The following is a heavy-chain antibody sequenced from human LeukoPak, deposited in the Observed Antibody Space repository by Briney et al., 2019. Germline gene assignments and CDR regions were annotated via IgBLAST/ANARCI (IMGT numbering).Heavy chain of an antibody. Sequence: TSETLSLTCTVSGGSISSGNYYWSWIRQPAGKGLEWIGRIYTSGNTNYNPSLKGRVTVSIDTSKNQFSLKLSSVTAADTAVYYCARDLITTPYNWFDPWGPGTLVIVSS. V-gene: IGHV4-61*02. D-gene: IGHD3-3*01. CDR2: IYTSGNT. CDR1: GGSISSGNYY. CDR3: ARDLITTPYNWFDP. J-gene: IGHJ5*02.